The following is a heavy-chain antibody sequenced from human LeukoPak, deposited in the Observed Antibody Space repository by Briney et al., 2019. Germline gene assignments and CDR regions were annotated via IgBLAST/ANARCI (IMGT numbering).Heavy chain of an antibody. J-gene: IGHJ1*01. V-gene: IGHV4-59*01. CDR2: RCYSGST. CDR1: GGSISSYY. CDR3: ARVRGDFETD. D-gene: IGHD3-16*01. Sequence: PSETLSLTCSVSGGSISSYYWTWIRQPPGKGLEWIGYRCYSGSTTYNPSLKSRVTISVNTSKSQFSLKLISVTAADTAIYYCARVRGDFETDWGQGTLVTVSS.